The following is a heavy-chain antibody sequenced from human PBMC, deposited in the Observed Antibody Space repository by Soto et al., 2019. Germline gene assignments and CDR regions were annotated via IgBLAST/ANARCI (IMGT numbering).Heavy chain of an antibody. D-gene: IGHD3-9*01. V-gene: IGHV1-3*01. CDR1: GYTFTAYA. CDR2: IHGGNENR. CDR3: AVISGLRYFDPDAFDI. J-gene: IGHJ3*02. Sequence: GASVKVSCKASGYTFTAYAVHWVRQAPGQRLEWMGWIHGGNENRAYSQKFQGRVTITRDTSASTAYMELRSLRSEDTAVYYCAVISGLRYFDPDAFDIWGQGTMVTVSS.